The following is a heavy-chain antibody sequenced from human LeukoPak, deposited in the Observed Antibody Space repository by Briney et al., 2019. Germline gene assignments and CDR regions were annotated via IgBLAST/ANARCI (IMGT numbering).Heavy chain of an antibody. CDR1: GFTFNTYT. CDR2: ISSSSSYI. D-gene: IGHD2-2*03. V-gene: IGHV3-21*01. Sequence: GGSLILSCVDSGFTFNTYTINWVRQAPGKGLEWVSSISSSSSYIHYADSVKGRFTISRDNAKNSLYLQMNSLRAEDTAMYYCAMDINGDLFHVWGQGTPVTVSS. J-gene: IGHJ4*02. CDR3: AMDINGDLFHV.